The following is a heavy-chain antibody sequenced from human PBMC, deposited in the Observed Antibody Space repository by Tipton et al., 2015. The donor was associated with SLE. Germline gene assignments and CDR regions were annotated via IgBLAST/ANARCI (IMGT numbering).Heavy chain of an antibody. CDR1: AYSISSGYY. CDR3: ARGSPGTGYFDF. J-gene: IGHJ4*02. V-gene: IGHV4-38-2*01. D-gene: IGHD3/OR15-3a*01. Sequence: TLSLTCAVSAYSISSGYYWGYIRQPPGKGLEWIGNIYRSGNTYYNPSLKSRVTMSMDTSKNQFSLKLGSVTAADTAIYYCARGSPGTGYFDFWGQGTLVTVSS. CDR2: IYRSGNT.